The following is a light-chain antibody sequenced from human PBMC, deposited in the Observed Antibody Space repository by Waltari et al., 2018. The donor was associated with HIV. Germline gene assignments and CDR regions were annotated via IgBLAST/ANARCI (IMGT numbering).Light chain of an antibody. V-gene: IGLV3-21*02. CDR2: DDS. CDR3: QVWDIISAYVI. J-gene: IGLJ2*01. CDR1: NVGSKD. Sequence: VLTQPPSVSVAPGQTLSMTCEVTNVGSKDVHWYQQKPGQAPVLVVDDDSDRPSGIPERFSGSKSGNTATLSISRVEVGDGADYYCQVWDIISAYVIFGGGTKLTVL.